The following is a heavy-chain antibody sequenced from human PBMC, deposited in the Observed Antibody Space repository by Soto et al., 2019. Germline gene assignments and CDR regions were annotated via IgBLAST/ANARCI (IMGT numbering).Heavy chain of an antibody. V-gene: IGHV4-59*01. CDR3: ASTTVTTDWFDP. CDR2: IYYSGST. Sequence: LSLTCTVSGGSISSYYWSWIRQPPGKGLEWIGYIYYSGSTNYNPSLKSRVTISVDTSKNQFSLKLSSVTAADTAVYYCASTTVTTDWFDPWGQGTLVTVSS. J-gene: IGHJ5*02. CDR1: GGSISSYY. D-gene: IGHD4-17*01.